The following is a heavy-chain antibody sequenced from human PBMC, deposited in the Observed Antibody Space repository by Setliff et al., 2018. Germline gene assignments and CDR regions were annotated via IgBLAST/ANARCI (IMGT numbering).Heavy chain of an antibody. CDR2: IKPDGTEE. Sequence: GGSLRLSCAASGFTFSHFWMGWVRQAPGKGLEWVANIKPDGTEEYYVDSVKGRFTISRDNAKNSLYLKMNTLRAEDTAVYYCARDRGGATTRDLWGQGTLVTVSS. J-gene: IGHJ5*02. CDR3: ARDRGGATTRDL. D-gene: IGHD1-26*01. CDR1: GFTFSHFW. V-gene: IGHV3-7*03.